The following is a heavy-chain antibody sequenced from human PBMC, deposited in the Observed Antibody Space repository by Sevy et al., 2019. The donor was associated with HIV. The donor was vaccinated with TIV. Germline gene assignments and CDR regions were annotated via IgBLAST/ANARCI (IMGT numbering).Heavy chain of an antibody. Sequence: SDTLSLTCAVSGYSISSGYYWGWIRQPPGKGLEWIGSIYHSGSTYYNPSLKSRVTISVDTSKNQFSLKLSSVTAADTAVYYCAVNPGIFGTKWFDPWGQGTLVTVSS. CDR2: IYHSGST. J-gene: IGHJ5*02. CDR1: GYSISSGYY. D-gene: IGHD3-3*01. V-gene: IGHV4-38-2*01. CDR3: AVNPGIFGTKWFDP.